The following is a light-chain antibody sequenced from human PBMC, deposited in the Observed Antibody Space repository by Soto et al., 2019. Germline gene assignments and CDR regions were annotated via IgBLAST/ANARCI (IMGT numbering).Light chain of an antibody. Sequence: DIVLTQFPDSLSVSLGARATISCKSSQSVLHSSTKQSALAWYQLRPGQPPRLLMSWASMRESGVPDRFSGSGSGTDFTLTISSLRPEDVAVYSCQQFYETPMTFEQGTRLEIK. J-gene: IGKJ5*01. CDR1: QSVLHSSTKQSA. CDR2: WAS. CDR3: QQFYETPMT. V-gene: IGKV4-1*01.